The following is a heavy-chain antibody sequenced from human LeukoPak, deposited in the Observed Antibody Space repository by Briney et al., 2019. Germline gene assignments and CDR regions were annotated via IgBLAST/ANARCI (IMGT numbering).Heavy chain of an antibody. Sequence: ASVKVSCKASGYTFTGYYIHWVRQAPGQGLEWMGRINPNSVGTTYAQKFQGRVTMTRDTSISTGYMELSRLRSDDTAVYYCARESEYRSGPLDYWGQGTLVTVSS. CDR2: INPNSVGT. D-gene: IGHD6-19*01. CDR1: GYTFTGYY. J-gene: IGHJ4*02. V-gene: IGHV1-2*06. CDR3: ARESEYRSGPLDY.